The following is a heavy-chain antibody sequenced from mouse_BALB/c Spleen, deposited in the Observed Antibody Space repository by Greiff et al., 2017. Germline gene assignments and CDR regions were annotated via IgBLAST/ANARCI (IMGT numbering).Heavy chain of an antibody. V-gene: IGHV3-6*02. Sequence: EVKLMESGPGLVKPSQSLSLTCSVTGYSITSGYYWNWIRQFPGNKLEWMGYISYDGSNNYNPSLKNRISITRDTSKNQFFLKLNYVTTEDTATYYCASHYGRTLYYAMDYWGQGTSVTVSS. D-gene: IGHD2-1*01. CDR1: GYSITSGYY. CDR2: ISYDGSN. CDR3: ASHYGRTLYYAMDY. J-gene: IGHJ4*01.